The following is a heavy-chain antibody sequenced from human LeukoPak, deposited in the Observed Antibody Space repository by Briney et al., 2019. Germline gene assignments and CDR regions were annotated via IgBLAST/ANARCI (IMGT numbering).Heavy chain of an antibody. D-gene: IGHD1-7*01. CDR2: IYYSRNT. V-gene: IGHV4-39*01. J-gene: IGHJ4*02. CDR3: ARAGLYNWNYEGTTYFDF. CDR1: GVSISSSNSY. Sequence: SETLSLTCTVSGVSISSSNSYWGWIRQPPGKGLEWIGSIYYSRNTYYNASLKSQVSISIDNSKNQFALRLTSVTAADAAFYYCARAGLYNWNYEGTTYFDFWGQGTLVTVSA.